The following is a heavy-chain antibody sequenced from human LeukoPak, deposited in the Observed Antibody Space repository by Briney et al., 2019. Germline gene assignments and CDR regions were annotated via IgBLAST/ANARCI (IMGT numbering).Heavy chain of an antibody. J-gene: IGHJ4*02. Sequence: SQTLCLTCAVSGGSISSGGYSWSWIRQPPGKGLEWIGYIYHSGSTYYNPSLKSRVTISVDRSKNQFSLKLSSVTAADTAVYYCASQLWFGELFNDYWGQGTLVTVSS. CDR3: ASQLWFGELFNDY. D-gene: IGHD3-10*01. V-gene: IGHV4-30-2*01. CDR1: GGSISSGGYS. CDR2: IYHSGST.